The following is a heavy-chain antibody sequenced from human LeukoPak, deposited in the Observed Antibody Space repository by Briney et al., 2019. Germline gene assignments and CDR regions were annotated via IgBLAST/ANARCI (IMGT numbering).Heavy chain of an antibody. Sequence: ASVKVSCKASGYAFTSYYMHWVRQAPGQGLEWMGIINPSGGSTSYAQKFQGRVTMTRDTSISTAYMELSRLRSDDTAVYYCARDFLLGATAAWGQGTLVTVSS. CDR3: ARDFLLGATAA. V-gene: IGHV1-46*01. CDR2: INPSGGST. CDR1: GYAFTSYY. D-gene: IGHD1-26*01. J-gene: IGHJ5*02.